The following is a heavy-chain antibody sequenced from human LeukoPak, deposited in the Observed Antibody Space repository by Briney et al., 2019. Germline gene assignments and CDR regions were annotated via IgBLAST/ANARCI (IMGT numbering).Heavy chain of an antibody. Sequence: GGSLRLSCAASGFTFSTYAMSWVRQAPGKGLEWVSAISGSGRSTYYADSMQGRFTISRDNSRNTLYLQMNSLRADDTAVYYCAKDIKLAGYFGYWGQGTLVTVSS. CDR1: GFTFSTYA. J-gene: IGHJ4*02. V-gene: IGHV3-23*01. D-gene: IGHD5-18*01. CDR2: ISGSGRST. CDR3: AKDIKLAGYFGY.